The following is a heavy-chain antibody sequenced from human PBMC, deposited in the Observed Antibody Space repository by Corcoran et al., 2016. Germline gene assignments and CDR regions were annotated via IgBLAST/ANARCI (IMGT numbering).Heavy chain of an antibody. CDR2: IIPIFGTA. D-gene: IGHD6-19*01. V-gene: IGHV1-69*06. Sequence: QVQLVQSGAEVKKPGSSVKVSCKASGGTFSSYAISWVRQAPGQGLEWMGGIIPIFGTANYAQKFQGRVTITADKSTSTAYMELSSLRSEDTAVYYCASFCPDPSGWYGGPRDYWGQGTLVTVSS. CDR3: ASFCPDPSGWYGGPRDY. CDR1: GGTFSSYA. J-gene: IGHJ4*02.